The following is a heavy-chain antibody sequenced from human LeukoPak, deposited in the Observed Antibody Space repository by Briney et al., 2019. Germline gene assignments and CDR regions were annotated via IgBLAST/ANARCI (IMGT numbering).Heavy chain of an antibody. CDR1: GFTFSSYA. V-gene: IGHV3-23*01. CDR2: ISGSGGST. Sequence: GGSLRLSCAASGFTFSSYATSWVRQAPGKGLEWVSAISGSGGSTYYADSVKGRFTISRDNSKNTLYLQMNSLRAEDTAVYYCAKGFGSGSYYKPYYYYGMDVWGQGTTVTVSS. J-gene: IGHJ6*02. CDR3: AKGFGSGSYYKPYYYYGMDV. D-gene: IGHD3-10*01.